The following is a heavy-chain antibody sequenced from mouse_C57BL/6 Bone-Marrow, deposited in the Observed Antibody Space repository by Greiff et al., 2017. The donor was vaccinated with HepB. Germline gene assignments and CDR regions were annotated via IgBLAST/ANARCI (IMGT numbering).Heavy chain of an antibody. J-gene: IGHJ2*01. CDR1: GYAFSSSW. D-gene: IGHD2-3*01. Sequence: QLQQSGPELVKPGASVKISCKASGYAFSSSWMNWVKQRPGKGLEWIGRIYPGDGDTNYNGKFKGKATLTAGKSSSTAYMQLSSLTSEDSAVYFCARMADEYIDYWGQGTTLTVSS. CDR3: ARMADEYIDY. CDR2: IYPGDGDT. V-gene: IGHV1-82*01.